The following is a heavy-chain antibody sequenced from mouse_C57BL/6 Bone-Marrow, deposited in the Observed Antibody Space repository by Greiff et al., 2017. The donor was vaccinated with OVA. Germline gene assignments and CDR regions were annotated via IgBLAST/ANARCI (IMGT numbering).Heavy chain of an antibody. Sequence: QVQLKESGAELVRPGTSVKVSCKASGYAFTNYLIEWVKQRPGQGLEWIGVINPGSGGTNYNEKFKGKATLTADKSSSTAYMQLSSLTSEDSAVYFCARENYYGSSYDYAMDYWGQGTSVTVSS. V-gene: IGHV1-54*01. D-gene: IGHD1-1*01. CDR2: INPGSGGT. J-gene: IGHJ4*01. CDR3: ARENYYGSSYDYAMDY. CDR1: GYAFTNYL.